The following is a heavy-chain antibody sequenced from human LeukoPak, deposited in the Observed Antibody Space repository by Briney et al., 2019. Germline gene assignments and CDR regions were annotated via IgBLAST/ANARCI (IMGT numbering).Heavy chain of an antibody. CDR1: GGSISSDSYY. D-gene: IGHD3-22*01. CDR2: IYYSGST. V-gene: IGHV4-30-4*08. Sequence: SQTLSLTCTVSGGSISSDSYYWSWIRQTPGKGLEWIGYIYYSGSTYYNPSLKSRVTISVDTSKNQFSLKLTSVTAADTAVYYCARDSSGSISKGYLYYYMDVWGKRTTVTVSS. CDR3: ARDSSGSISKGYLYYYMDV. J-gene: IGHJ6*03.